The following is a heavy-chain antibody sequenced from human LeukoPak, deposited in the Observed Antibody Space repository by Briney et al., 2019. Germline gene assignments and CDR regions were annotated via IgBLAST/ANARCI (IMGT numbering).Heavy chain of an antibody. CDR3: AREDTAMVTFFDY. J-gene: IGHJ4*02. Sequence: GRSLRLSCAASGFTFSSYAMHWVRQAPSKGLEWVAVISYDGSNKYYADSVKGRFTISRDNSKNTLYLQMNSLRAEDTAVYYCAREDTAMVTFFDYWGQGTLVTVSS. D-gene: IGHD5-18*01. V-gene: IGHV3-30*04. CDR1: GFTFSSYA. CDR2: ISYDGSNK.